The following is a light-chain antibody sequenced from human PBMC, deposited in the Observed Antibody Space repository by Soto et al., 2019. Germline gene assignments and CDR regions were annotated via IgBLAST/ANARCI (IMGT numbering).Light chain of an antibody. CDR3: AAWDDSLSWV. CDR2: SNN. CDR1: SSNIGSNT. Sequence: QSVLTQPPSASGTPGQRVTISCSGSSSNIGSNTVNWYQQLPGTAPKHLIFSNNQRPSGVHDRFSGSKSGTSASLAISGLQPEDEADYYCAAWDDSLSWVFGGGTKLTVL. V-gene: IGLV1-44*01. J-gene: IGLJ3*02.